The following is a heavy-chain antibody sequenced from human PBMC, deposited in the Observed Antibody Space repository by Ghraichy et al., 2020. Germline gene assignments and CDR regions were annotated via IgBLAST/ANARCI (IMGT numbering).Heavy chain of an antibody. CDR1: GITFSSYI. Sequence: GALRLSCAASGITFSSYIMHWVRQAPGKGLVWVSRINSASSGTDYADSVRGRFTISRDNTQSTLYLQMNSLRAEDTAVYYCAKGGCSDTSCLEYWGRGTLVTVSS. J-gene: IGHJ4*02. CDR3: AKGGCSDTSCLEY. CDR2: INSASSGT. D-gene: IGHD2-2*01. V-gene: IGHV3-74*01.